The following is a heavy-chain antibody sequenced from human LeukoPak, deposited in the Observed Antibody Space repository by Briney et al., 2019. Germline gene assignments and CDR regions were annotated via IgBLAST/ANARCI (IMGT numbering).Heavy chain of an antibody. V-gene: IGHV3-21*01. CDR2: ISSSSSYI. Sequence: GGSLRLSCAASRFTFSSYSMNWVRQAPGKGLEWVSSISSSSSYIYYADSVKGPFTISRDNAKNSLYLQMNSLRAEDTAVYYCAREGVGTTTPLDYWGQGTLVTVS. CDR1: RFTFSSYS. J-gene: IGHJ4*02. CDR3: AREGVGTTTPLDY. D-gene: IGHD1-26*01.